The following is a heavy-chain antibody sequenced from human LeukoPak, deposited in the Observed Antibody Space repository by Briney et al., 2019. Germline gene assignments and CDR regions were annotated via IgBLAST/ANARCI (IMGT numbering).Heavy chain of an antibody. CDR1: GGSISSAGYY. J-gene: IGHJ4*02. Sequence: PSQTLSLTCTVSGGSISSAGYYWSWIRQPPGKGLEWIGYIYHTGSTYYNPSLESRVTISIDRSKNQFSLRLSSVTAADTAMYYCAKNDITLVRGIDYWGQGTLVTVSS. V-gene: IGHV4-30-2*01. CDR2: IYHTGST. D-gene: IGHD3-10*01. CDR3: AKNDITLVRGIDY.